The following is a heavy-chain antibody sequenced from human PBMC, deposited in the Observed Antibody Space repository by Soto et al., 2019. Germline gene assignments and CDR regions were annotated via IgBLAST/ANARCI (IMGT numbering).Heavy chain of an antibody. D-gene: IGHD2-21*02. J-gene: IGHJ1*01. CDR1: GCTFSSYA. V-gene: IGHV1-69*13. CDR2: IIPIFGTA. CDR3: ADVVVTAPERGYFPH. Sequence: WASVKVSCKASGCTFSSYALRWVRQAPGQGLEWMGGIIPIFGTANYAQKFQGRVTITADESTSTAYMELSSLRSEGTAVYYCADVVVTAPERGYFPHRGQGTLVTVS.